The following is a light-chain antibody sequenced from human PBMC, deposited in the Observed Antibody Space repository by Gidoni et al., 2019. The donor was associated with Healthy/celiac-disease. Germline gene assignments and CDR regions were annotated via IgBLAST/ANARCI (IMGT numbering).Light chain of an antibody. CDR2: GAS. Sequence: ELVLTQSPGTLSLSPGERATLSCRASQSVSSSYLAWYQQKPGQAPRLLMYGASSRATGIPDRFSGSGSGTDFTLTISRLEPKDFAVYYCQQYGSSPNTFGQGTKLEIK. CDR3: QQYGSSPNT. V-gene: IGKV3-20*01. J-gene: IGKJ2*01. CDR1: QSVSSSY.